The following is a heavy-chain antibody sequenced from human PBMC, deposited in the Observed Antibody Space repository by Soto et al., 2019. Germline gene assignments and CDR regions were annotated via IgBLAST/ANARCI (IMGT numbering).Heavy chain of an antibody. J-gene: IGHJ5*02. CDR1: GGTFSSYA. Sequence: ASVKVSCKASGGTFSSYAISWVRQAPGQGLEWMGGIIPIFGTANYAQKFQGRVTITADESTSTAYMELSSLGSEDTAVYYCARGTYCSSTSGHFTPIDPWGQGTLVTVSS. CDR3: ARGTYCSSTSGHFTPIDP. D-gene: IGHD2-2*01. CDR2: IIPIFGTA. V-gene: IGHV1-69*13.